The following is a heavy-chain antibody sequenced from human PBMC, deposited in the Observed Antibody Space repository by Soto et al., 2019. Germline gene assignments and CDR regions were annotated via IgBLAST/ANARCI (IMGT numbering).Heavy chain of an antibody. V-gene: IGHV4-59*01. CDR3: ARSYRRYCSGGSCYSYYYYYMDI. Sequence: PSGTLSITCTVSGGSISSYYWSWIRQTPGKGLGWIGYIYYSGSTNYNPSLKSRVTISVDTSKNQFSLKLSSVTAADTAVYYCARSYRRYCSGGSCYSYYYYYMDIWGKGTTVNVSS. CDR1: GGSISSYY. CDR2: IYYSGST. J-gene: IGHJ6*03. D-gene: IGHD2-15*01.